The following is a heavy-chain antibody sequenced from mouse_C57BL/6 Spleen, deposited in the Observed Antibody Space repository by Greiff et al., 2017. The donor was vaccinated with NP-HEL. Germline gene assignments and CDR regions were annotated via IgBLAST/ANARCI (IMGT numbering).Heavy chain of an antibody. CDR2: IYTSDSET. CDR1: GYTFTSYW. CDR3: ARGDYWYFDV. J-gene: IGHJ1*03. V-gene: IGHV1-61*01. Sequence: QVQLQQPGAELVRPGSSVKLSCKASGYTFTSYWLDWVKQRPGHGLEWIGNIYTSDSETHYNQKFKDKATLTVDKSSSTAYMQLSSLTSEDSAVYYCARGDYWYFDVWGTGTTVTVSS.